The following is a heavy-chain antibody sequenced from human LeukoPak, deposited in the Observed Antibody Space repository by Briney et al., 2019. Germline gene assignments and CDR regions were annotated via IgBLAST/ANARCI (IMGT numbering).Heavy chain of an antibody. J-gene: IGHJ6*03. CDR3: ARDKGDIVVVPAATFYYYYYMDV. Sequence: PSQTLSLTCTVSGGSISSGSYYWSWIRQPAGKGLEWIGRIYTSGSTNYNPSLKSRVTISVDTSKNQFSLKLSSVTAADTAVYYRARDKGDIVVVPAATFYYYYYMDVWGKGTTVTISS. D-gene: IGHD2-2*01. V-gene: IGHV4-61*02. CDR1: GGSISSGSYY. CDR2: IYTSGST.